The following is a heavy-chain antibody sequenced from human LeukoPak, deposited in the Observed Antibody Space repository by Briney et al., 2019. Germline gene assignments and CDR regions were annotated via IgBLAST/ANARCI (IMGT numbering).Heavy chain of an antibody. J-gene: IGHJ4*02. CDR1: TPSISSYY. D-gene: IGHD5-18*01. V-gene: IGHV4-59*01. CDR3: ARGVTAMGEFDY. Sequence: SQTPSLTCTLATPSISSYYWSWNRQPPGKGLEWNGYTYYSGSTNYNPSLKSRVTISVDTSKTQFSLKLSSVAAADTAVYCCARGVTAMGEFDYGGKGTLVTVPS. CDR2: TYYSGST.